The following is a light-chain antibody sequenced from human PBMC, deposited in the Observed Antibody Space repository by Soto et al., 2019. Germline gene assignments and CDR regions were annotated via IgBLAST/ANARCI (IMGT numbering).Light chain of an antibody. J-gene: IGKJ1*01. Sequence: ENVLTRSPGTLSLSPGQRATLSCRASHTISSSYLAWYQQKPGQAPRLLIYAISDRATGVPDRFRGSGSGTDFTLTITRLEPEDFAVYFCQQYDSSPRTFGQGTKVEIK. CDR2: AIS. CDR3: QQYDSSPRT. V-gene: IGKV3-20*01. CDR1: HTISSSY.